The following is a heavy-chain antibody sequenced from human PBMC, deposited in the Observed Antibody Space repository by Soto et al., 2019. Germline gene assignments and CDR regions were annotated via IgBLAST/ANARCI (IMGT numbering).Heavy chain of an antibody. V-gene: IGHV1-69*13. Sequence: SVKVSCKASGGTFSSYAISWVRQAPGQGLEWMGGSIPIFGTANYAQKFQGRVTITADESTSTAYMELSSLRSEDTAVYYCARNGEAGGDYVWGSYPRGAFDIWGQETMVTVSS. J-gene: IGHJ3*02. CDR3: ARNGEAGGDYVWGSYPRGAFDI. CDR1: GGTFSSYA. D-gene: IGHD3-16*02. CDR2: SIPIFGTA.